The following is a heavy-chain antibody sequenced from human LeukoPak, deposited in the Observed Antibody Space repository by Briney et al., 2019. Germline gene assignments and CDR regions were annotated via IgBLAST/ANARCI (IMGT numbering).Heavy chain of an antibody. CDR2: INQDGSEK. D-gene: IGHD6-6*01. CDR1: GFTFSSYW. Sequence: PGGSLRLSCAASGFTFSSYWMSWVRQAPGKRLEWVANINQDGSEKYYVDSVKGRFIISRDNARNSLFLQMNILTAEDTAIYYCVREGACSTSSPAGYWGQGTLVSVSS. CDR3: VREGACSTSSPAGY. J-gene: IGHJ4*02. V-gene: IGHV3-7*01.